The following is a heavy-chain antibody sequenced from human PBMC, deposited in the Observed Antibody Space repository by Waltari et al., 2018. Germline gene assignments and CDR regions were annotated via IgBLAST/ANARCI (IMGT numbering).Heavy chain of an antibody. CDR3: AKGHSGSPTIFGVIYYGLEV. D-gene: IGHD3-3*01. Sequence: LLESGGGLVQPGGSLRLSCVASGSLFSTYAMTWVRQAPGKGLEWVSSISGDSVSTYYSDSVRGRFTISRDNSKDTVYLQMNSLRAEDRGLYFCAKGHSGSPTIFGVIYYGLEVWGQGTTVTVSS. J-gene: IGHJ6*02. V-gene: IGHV3-23*01. CDR2: ISGDSVST. CDR1: GSLFSTYA.